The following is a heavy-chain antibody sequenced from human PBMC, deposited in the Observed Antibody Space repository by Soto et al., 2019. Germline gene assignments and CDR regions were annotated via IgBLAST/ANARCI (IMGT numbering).Heavy chain of an antibody. CDR2: IYSDGRT. J-gene: IGHJ4*02. CDR1: GVIVSHKY. D-gene: IGHD1-26*01. Sequence: LRLSCAASGVIVSHKYMSWVRQAPGKGLEWVSAIYSDGRTYYADSVKGRSSISGDISKNTVYLQMNSLGSEDTAIYYCARDCCSGNQYAQWGQGTLVTVTS. CDR3: ARDCCSGNQYAQ. V-gene: IGHV3-53*01.